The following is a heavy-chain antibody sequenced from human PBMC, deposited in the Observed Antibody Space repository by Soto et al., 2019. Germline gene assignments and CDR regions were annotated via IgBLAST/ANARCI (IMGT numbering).Heavy chain of an antibody. CDR2: ISSSSTYI. V-gene: IGHV3-21*01. J-gene: IGHJ5*02. Sequence: EVQLVESGGGLVKPGGSLRLSCAASGFTFSSYSMNWVRQAPGKGLEWVSSISSSSTYIYYADSLKGRFTISSDNAKNSLYLQMNSLRAEDTALYYCAVIGVVAATHWFDPWGQGTLVTVSS. D-gene: IGHD2-15*01. CDR3: AVIGVVAATHWFDP. CDR1: GFTFSSYS.